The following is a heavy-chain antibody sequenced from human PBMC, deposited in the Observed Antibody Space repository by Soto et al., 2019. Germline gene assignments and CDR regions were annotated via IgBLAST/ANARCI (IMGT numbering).Heavy chain of an antibody. CDR2: IYYSGRT. CDR3: ARGHLGITTTGTWYDFDY. J-gene: IGHJ4*02. V-gene: IGHV4-59*01. CDR1: GDSISSYY. Sequence: SETLSLTCTVSGDSISSYYWTWIRQPPGKGLEYIGYIYYSGRTYYNPSLKSRVAISVDTSKNQFSLKLSSVTAADTAVYYCARGHLGITTTGTWYDFDYWGQGXLVTVYS. D-gene: IGHD2-15*01.